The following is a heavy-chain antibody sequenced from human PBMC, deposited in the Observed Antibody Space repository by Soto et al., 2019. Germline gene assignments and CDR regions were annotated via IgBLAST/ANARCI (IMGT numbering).Heavy chain of an antibody. V-gene: IGHV1-18*01. CDR2: ISAYNGNT. Sequence: ASVKVSCKASGYTFTSYGISWVRQAPGQGLEGMGWISAYNGNTNYAQKLQGRVTMTTDTSTSTDYMELRSLRSDDTAVYYCARVIRGSNWNDVYSYYYYDMDVWGKGTTVTVSS. J-gene: IGHJ6*03. CDR3: ARVIRGSNWNDVYSYYYYDMDV. CDR1: GYTFTSYG. D-gene: IGHD1-1*01.